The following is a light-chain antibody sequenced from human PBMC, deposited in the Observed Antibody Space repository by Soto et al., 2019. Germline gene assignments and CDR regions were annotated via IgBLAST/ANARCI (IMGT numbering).Light chain of an antibody. V-gene: IGKV1-9*01. CDR1: QGISSY. J-gene: IGKJ1*01. Sequence: DIQLTQSPSFLSASVGDRVTITCRASQGISSYLAWYQQKPGKAPKLLIYAASTLQSGVPSRFSGSGSGTEFTLTNSSLQHEDFATYYCQSGSFGQGTKVEIK. CDR2: AAS. CDR3: QSGS.